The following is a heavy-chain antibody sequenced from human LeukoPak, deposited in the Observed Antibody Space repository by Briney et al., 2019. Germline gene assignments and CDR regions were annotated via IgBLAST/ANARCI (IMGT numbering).Heavy chain of an antibody. V-gene: IGHV3-23*01. CDR3: ARAGSSGYSVLDY. Sequence: GGSLRLSCAASGFSFSNYAMSWVRQGPGKGLEWVSAIGGSIGSTFYTDSVKGRFTISRDNSKNSLYLQMNSLRAEDTAVYYCARAGSSGYSVLDYWGQGTLVTVSS. CDR2: IGGSIGST. CDR1: GFSFSNYA. J-gene: IGHJ4*02. D-gene: IGHD3-22*01.